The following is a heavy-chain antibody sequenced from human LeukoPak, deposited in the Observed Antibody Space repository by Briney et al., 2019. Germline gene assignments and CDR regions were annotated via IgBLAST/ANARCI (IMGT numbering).Heavy chain of an antibody. CDR1: GFSFSSYW. D-gene: IGHD4-17*01. Sequence: GGSLRLSCAVSGFSFSSYWMSWVRQAPGKGLEWVANIKQDGSEEYYVDSVKGRFTISRDNAKNSLYLQMNSLRAEDTAVYYCARALYGDYVKYYYYYMDVWGKGTTVTVSS. CDR3: ARALYGDYVKYYYYYMDV. V-gene: IGHV3-7*01. CDR2: IKQDGSEE. J-gene: IGHJ6*03.